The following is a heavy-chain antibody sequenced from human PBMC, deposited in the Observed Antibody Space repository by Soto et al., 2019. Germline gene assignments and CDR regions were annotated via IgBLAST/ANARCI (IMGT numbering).Heavy chain of an antibody. D-gene: IGHD6-19*01. CDR2: VSGGGTST. CDR3: AKDQFISGWYYFDY. Sequence: GGSLRLSCAASGFTFGSYAMSWVRQAPGKGLEWVSAVSGGGTSTYYADSVKGRFTLSRDNFRNTLDLQMTSLRADDTAIYYCAKDQFISGWYYFDYWGLGTLVTVSS. J-gene: IGHJ4*02. V-gene: IGHV3-23*01. CDR1: GFTFGSYA.